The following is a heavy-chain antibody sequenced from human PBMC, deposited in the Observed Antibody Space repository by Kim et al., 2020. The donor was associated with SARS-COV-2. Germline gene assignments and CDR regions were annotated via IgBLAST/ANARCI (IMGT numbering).Heavy chain of an antibody. CDR2: ISRSGGAI. CDR1: GFTFNIFD. V-gene: IGHV3-48*03. D-gene: IGHD3-10*01. Sequence: GGSLRLSCVASGFTFNIFDLNWVRQAPGKGLEWVAYISRSGGAIYYADSVMGRFTISRDNAKNSIYLQMNRLRAEDTAVYYCARALGDFYYMDVWGKGTPVTVSS. CDR3: ARALGDFYYMDV. J-gene: IGHJ6*03.